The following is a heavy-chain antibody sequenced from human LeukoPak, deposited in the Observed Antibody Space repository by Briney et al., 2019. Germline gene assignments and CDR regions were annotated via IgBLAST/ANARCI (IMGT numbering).Heavy chain of an antibody. J-gene: IGHJ4*02. CDR3: ANLCESGTYSNVVHG. CDR1: GFTFSSYE. D-gene: IGHD3-10*01. CDR2: ISGSGGTT. V-gene: IGHV3-23*01. Sequence: GGSLRLSCAASGFTFSSYEMNWVRQAPGKGLEWVSDISGSGGTTYYADSVKGRFTISRDNSKNSLYLQMNSLRPEDTAIYYCANLCESGTYSNVVHGWDQGTLDTVSS.